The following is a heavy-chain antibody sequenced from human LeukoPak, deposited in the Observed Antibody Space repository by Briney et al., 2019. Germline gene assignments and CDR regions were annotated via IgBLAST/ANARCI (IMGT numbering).Heavy chain of an antibody. Sequence: SETLSLTCTLSGGSISSNYWGWIRQPPGKGLEWIGYIYYSGSTNYNPSLKSRVTISVDTSKNQFSLKLSSVTAADTAVYYCATPKQSSGSYRFDYWGQGTLVTVSS. J-gene: IGHJ4*02. V-gene: IGHV4-59*12. CDR2: IYYSGST. D-gene: IGHD3-10*01. CDR1: GGSISSNY. CDR3: ATPKQSSGSYRFDY.